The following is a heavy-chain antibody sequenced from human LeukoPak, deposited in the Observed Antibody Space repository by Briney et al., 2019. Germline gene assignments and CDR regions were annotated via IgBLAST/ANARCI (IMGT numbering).Heavy chain of an antibody. J-gene: IGHJ3*02. D-gene: IGHD3-10*01. V-gene: IGHV1-2*02. CDR3: AREFNTYYYGSGSHDAFDI. CDR2: ITPYSGGT. Sequence: ASVKVSCKASGYTFTDYYIHWVRQAPGQGLEWMEWITPYSGGTDYAQKFQGRVTMTMDTSISTVYMELSRLRSDDTAVYYCAREFNTYYYGSGSHDAFDIWGQGTEVDVS. CDR1: GYTFTDYY.